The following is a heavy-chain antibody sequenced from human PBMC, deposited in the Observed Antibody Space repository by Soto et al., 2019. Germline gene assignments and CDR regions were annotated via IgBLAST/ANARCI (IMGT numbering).Heavy chain of an antibody. CDR1: GFTFSSYA. CDR3: AKGDYYDFWSGYYYYFDY. Sequence: GGSLRLSCAASGFTFSSYAMSWVRQAPGKGLEWVSVISGSGGSTYYADSVKGRFTISRDNSKNTLYLQMNSLRAEDTAVYYFAKGDYYDFWSGYYYYFDYWGQGTLVTVSS. CDR2: ISGSGGST. D-gene: IGHD3-3*01. V-gene: IGHV3-23*01. J-gene: IGHJ4*02.